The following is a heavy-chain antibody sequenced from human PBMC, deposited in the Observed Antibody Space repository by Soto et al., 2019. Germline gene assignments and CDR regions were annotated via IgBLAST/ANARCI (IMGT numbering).Heavy chain of an antibody. CDR1: GYTFTSFD. D-gene: IGHD1-1*01. CDR3: TRGRNSGDGYNGGGY. CDR2: MNPNSGHT. Sequence: ASVKVSCKASGYTFTSFDINWVRQATGQGLEWMGWMNPNSGHTGYAQKFQGRVTMTRDTSISTAYMELSSLRYEGTAVYYCTRGRNSGDGYNGGGYWGQGTLVTVSS. V-gene: IGHV1-8*01. J-gene: IGHJ4*02.